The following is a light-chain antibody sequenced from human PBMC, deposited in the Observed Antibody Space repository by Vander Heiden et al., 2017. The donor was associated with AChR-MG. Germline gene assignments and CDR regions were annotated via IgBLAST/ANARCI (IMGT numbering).Light chain of an antibody. J-gene: IGLJ1*01. CDR2: SNN. Sequence: QSVLTQPPSASETPGQTVSISCSGSISNIGRNTVNWYQQIPGTAPKLVIFSNNQRPSGVPDRFSGSKSGTSASLAISELQSEDEADYYCAAWDDHLNGHFVFGTGTTVTVL. CDR1: ISNIGRNT. CDR3: AAWDDHLNGHFV. V-gene: IGLV1-44*01.